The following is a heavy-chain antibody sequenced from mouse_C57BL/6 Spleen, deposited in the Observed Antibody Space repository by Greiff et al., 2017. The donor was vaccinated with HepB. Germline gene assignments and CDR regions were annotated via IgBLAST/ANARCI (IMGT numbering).Heavy chain of an antibody. CDR1: GYTFTSYW. J-gene: IGHJ4*01. D-gene: IGHD2-2*01. V-gene: IGHV1-64*01. CDR2: IHPNSGST. Sequence: QVQLKQPGAELVKPGASVKLSCKASGYTFTSYWMHWVKQRPGQGLEWIGMIHPNSGSTNYNEKFKSKATLTVDKSSSTAYMQLSSLTSEDSAVYYCARGDYGYDFYAMDYWGQGTSVTVSS. CDR3: ARGDYGYDFYAMDY.